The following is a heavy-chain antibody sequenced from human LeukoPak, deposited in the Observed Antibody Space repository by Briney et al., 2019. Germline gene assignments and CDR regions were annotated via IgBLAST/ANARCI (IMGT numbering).Heavy chain of an antibody. CDR3: ARDGYSYVDSGLDY. CDR1: GFTFSSYS. CDR2: ISSSSSYI. J-gene: IGHJ4*02. D-gene: IGHD5-18*01. Sequence: GGSLRLSCAASGFTFSSYSMNWVRQAPGKGLEWVSSISSSSSYIYYADSVKGRFTISRDNAKNSLYLKMNSLRAEDTAVYYCARDGYSYVDSGLDYWGQGTLVTVSS. V-gene: IGHV3-21*01.